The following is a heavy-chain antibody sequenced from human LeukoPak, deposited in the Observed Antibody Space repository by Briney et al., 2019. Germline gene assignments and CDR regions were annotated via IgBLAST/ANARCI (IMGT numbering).Heavy chain of an antibody. V-gene: IGHV4-30-4*08. J-gene: IGHJ4*02. Sequence: SETLSLTCTVSGGSISSGDYYWRWIRQPPGKGLEWIGYIYYSGSTYYNPSLKSRVTISVDTSKNQFSLKLSSVTAADTAVYYCARDSWYYYGSGSNNNWGQGTLVTVS. D-gene: IGHD3-10*01. CDR2: IYYSGST. CDR3: ARDSWYYYGSGSNNN. CDR1: GGSISSGDYY.